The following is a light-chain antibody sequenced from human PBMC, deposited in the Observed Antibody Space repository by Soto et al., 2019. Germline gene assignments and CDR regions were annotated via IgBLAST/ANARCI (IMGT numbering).Light chain of an antibody. CDR1: SYNIGAGYD. Sequence: QSVLTQPPSVSGAPGKRVTISCTGSSYNIGAGYDVHWYQQLPGTAPKLLIYGNTKRPSGVPDRFSGSKSGTSASLAITGLQAEDEADDYCQSYDSSLSALFGGGTKLTVL. V-gene: IGLV1-40*01. J-gene: IGLJ3*02. CDR3: QSYDSSLSAL. CDR2: GNT.